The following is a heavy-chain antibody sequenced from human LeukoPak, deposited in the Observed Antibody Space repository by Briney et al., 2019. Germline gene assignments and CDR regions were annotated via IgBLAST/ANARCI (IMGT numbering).Heavy chain of an antibody. CDR3: ARDQEYYDSSGQREGDY. CDR2: INPSGGST. V-gene: IGHV1-46*01. D-gene: IGHD3-22*01. CDR1: GYPFTSYY. Sequence: ASVKVSCKASGYPFTSYYMHWVRQAPGQGLEWMGIINPSGGSTSYAQKFQGRVTMTRDTSTSTVYMELSSLRSEDTAVYYCARDQEYYDSSGQREGDYWGQGTLVTVSS. J-gene: IGHJ4*02.